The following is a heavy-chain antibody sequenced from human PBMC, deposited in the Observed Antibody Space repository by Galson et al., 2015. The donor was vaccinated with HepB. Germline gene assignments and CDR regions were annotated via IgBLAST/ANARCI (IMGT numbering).Heavy chain of an antibody. D-gene: IGHD5-18*01. CDR2: IKSDGSTT. Sequence: SLRLSCAASGFTFSNYYMHWLRQAPGKGLVWVSHIKSDGSTTGYADSVKGRFTVSRGNAKNTLYLQMNSLRAEDTAVYYCARGAYAYGCDSWGQGTLVTVSS. J-gene: IGHJ5*01. V-gene: IGHV3-74*01. CDR1: GFTFSNYY. CDR3: ARGAYAYGCDS.